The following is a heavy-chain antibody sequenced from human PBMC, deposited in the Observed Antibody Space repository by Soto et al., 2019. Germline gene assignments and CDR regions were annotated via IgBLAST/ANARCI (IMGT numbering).Heavy chain of an antibody. V-gene: IGHV3-33*01. D-gene: IGHD5-18*01. CDR3: ARDTGEYNYGINYFDY. Sequence: QVQLVESGGGVVQPGRSLRLSCAASGFTFSSYGMHWVRQAPGKGLEWVAVIWYDGSNKYYADSVKGRFTISRDNSKNTLYLQMNSLRAEDTAVYYCARDTGEYNYGINYFDYWGQGTLVTVSS. J-gene: IGHJ4*02. CDR1: GFTFSSYG. CDR2: IWYDGSNK.